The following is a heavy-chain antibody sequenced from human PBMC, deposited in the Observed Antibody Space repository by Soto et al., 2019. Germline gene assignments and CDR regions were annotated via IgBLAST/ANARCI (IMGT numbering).Heavy chain of an antibody. CDR3: TGTVAGTGHY. Sequence: EVQLVESGGGLVQPGGSLTLSCAASGFTFSGSAMHWVRQASGKGLEWVGRIRSKANSYATAYAASVKGRFTISRDDSKNTAYLQMNSLKTEDTAVYYCTGTVAGTGHYWGQGTLVTVSS. D-gene: IGHD6-19*01. V-gene: IGHV3-73*02. J-gene: IGHJ4*02. CDR2: IRSKANSYAT. CDR1: GFTFSGSA.